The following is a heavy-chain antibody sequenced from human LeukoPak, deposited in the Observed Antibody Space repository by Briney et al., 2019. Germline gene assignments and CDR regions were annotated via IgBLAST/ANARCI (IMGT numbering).Heavy chain of an antibody. CDR3: ARGSEGATIFDY. CDR1: GFTFSSYG. V-gene: IGHV3-30*03. D-gene: IGHD1-26*01. J-gene: IGHJ4*02. Sequence: GGSLRLSCAASGFTFSSYGMYWVRQAPGKGLEWVAVISYDGSNKYYADSVKGRFTISRDNSKNTLYLQMNSLRAEDTAVYYCARGSEGATIFDYWGQGTLVTVSS. CDR2: ISYDGSNK.